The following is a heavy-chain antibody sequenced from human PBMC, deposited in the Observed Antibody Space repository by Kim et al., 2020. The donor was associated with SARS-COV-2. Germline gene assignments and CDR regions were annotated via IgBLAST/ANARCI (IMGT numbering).Heavy chain of an antibody. J-gene: IGHJ6*02. V-gene: IGHV1-58*01. CDR1: GITFATSA. CDR2: IVVGSGNT. CDR3: AAGDCSSSGCFDPYYYIMDV. Sequence: SVKVSCKASGITFATSAVQWLRQARGQRPEWLGWIVVGSGNTNYAQSFQERLTITRDMSTRTAYMELGSLRSDDTAVYYCAAGDCSSSGCFDPYYYIMDVWGQGTTVTVSS. D-gene: IGHD3-22*01.